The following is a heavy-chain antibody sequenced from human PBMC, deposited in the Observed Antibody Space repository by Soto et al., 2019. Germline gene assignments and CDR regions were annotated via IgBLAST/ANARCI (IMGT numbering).Heavy chain of an antibody. V-gene: IGHV2-5*02. CDR2: IYWDDDK. CDR1: GFSLSTSGVG. J-gene: IGHJ4*02. Sequence: QITLKESGPPLVKPTQTLTLTCTFSGFSLSTSGVGVGWIRQPPGKALEWLALIYWDDDKRYSPSLKSRLTILAXXSKNQVVRTMTNMDPVDTATYYCAHRPEASGNFDYWGQGTLVTVSS. D-gene: IGHD3-10*01. CDR3: AHRPEASGNFDY.